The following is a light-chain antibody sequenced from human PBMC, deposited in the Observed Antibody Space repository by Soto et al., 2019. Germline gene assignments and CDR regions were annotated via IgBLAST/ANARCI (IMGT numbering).Light chain of an antibody. J-gene: IGLJ1*01. Sequence: QAVVTQPPSASGTPGQRVTISCSGSSSNIGSNSVNWYQQLPGTAPKLLIYSNDRRPSGVPDRFSGSKSGTSASLAISGLQSDDDADYYCAAWYDSLNVYVFGTGTKLTVL. CDR3: AAWYDSLNVYV. CDR2: SND. V-gene: IGLV1-44*01. CDR1: SSNIGSNS.